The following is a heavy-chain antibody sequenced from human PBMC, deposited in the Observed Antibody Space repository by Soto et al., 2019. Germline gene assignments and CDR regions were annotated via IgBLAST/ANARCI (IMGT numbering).Heavy chain of an antibody. J-gene: IGHJ4*02. CDR2: IYYSGST. CDR1: GGSISSYY. Sequence: SETLSLTCTVSGGSISSYYWSWIRQPPGKGLEWIGYIYYSGSTNYNPSLKSRVTISVDTSKNQFSLKLSSVTAADTAVYYCARDRSSGWYRYFDYWGQGTLVTVSS. V-gene: IGHV4-59*01. D-gene: IGHD6-19*01. CDR3: ARDRSSGWYRYFDY.